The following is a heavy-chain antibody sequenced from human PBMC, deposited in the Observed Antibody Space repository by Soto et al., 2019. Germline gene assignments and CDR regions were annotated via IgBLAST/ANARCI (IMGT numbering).Heavy chain of an antibody. CDR2: IGTAGDT. CDR3: ARALQPWPEIYGMDV. CDR1: GFTFSSYD. V-gene: IGHV3-13*01. D-gene: IGHD6-19*01. J-gene: IGHJ6*02. Sequence: EVQLVESGGGLVQPGGSLRLSCAASGFTFSSYDMHWVRQATGKGLEWVSAIGTAGDTYYPGSVKGRFTISRENAKNSVYIQMNSLRAEDTAVYYCARALQPWPEIYGMDVWGQGTTVTVSS.